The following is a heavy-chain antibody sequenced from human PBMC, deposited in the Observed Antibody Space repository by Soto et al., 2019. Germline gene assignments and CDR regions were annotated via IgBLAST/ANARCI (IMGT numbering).Heavy chain of an antibody. CDR2: ISSSGSPI. V-gene: IGHV3-48*03. J-gene: IGHJ5*02. D-gene: IGHD2-2*02. CDR3: VRSWGVYCSSTRCYSPWLDA. Sequence: EVQLVESGGGLVQPGGSLRLSCVASGFTFSSHEMNWVRQAPGKGLEWVSYISSSGSPIDYADSVRGRFTISRDNAKNSVILQMNSLRVEDTAVYYCVRSWGVYCSSTRCYSPWLDAWCQGTLVTVSS. CDR1: GFTFSSHE.